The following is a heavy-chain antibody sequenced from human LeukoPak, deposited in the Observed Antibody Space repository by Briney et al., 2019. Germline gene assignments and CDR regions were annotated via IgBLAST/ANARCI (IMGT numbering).Heavy chain of an antibody. Sequence: PGGSLRLSCAASGFTFSSYSMNWVRQAPGKGLEWVSSISSSSSYIYYADSVKGRFTISRDNAKNSLYLQMNSLRAEDTAVYYCVRGGYSYGTRDYWGQGTLVTVSS. CDR2: ISSSSSYI. V-gene: IGHV3-21*01. D-gene: IGHD5-18*01. J-gene: IGHJ4*02. CDR3: VRGGYSYGTRDY. CDR1: GFTFSSYS.